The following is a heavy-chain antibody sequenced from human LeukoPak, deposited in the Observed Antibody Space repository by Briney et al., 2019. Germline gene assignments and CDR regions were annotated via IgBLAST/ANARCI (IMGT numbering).Heavy chain of an antibody. CDR3: ARVLGNPNWFDP. J-gene: IGHJ5*02. Sequence: ASVNVSCKASGYSFTRNGIGWVRQAPGQGLEWMGWISIYNEITTYAQKFQGRVTMTADTSTSTAYMELTTLRSDDTAVYYCARVLGNPNWFDPWGQGSLVTVSS. D-gene: IGHD1-14*01. CDR1: GYSFTRNG. V-gene: IGHV1-18*01. CDR2: ISIYNEIT.